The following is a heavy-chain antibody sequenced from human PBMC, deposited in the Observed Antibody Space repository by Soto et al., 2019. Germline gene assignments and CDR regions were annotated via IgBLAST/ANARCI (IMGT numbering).Heavy chain of an antibody. CDR1: GGSISSYY. Sequence: PSETLSLTCTVSGGSISSYYWSWIRQPPGKGLEWIGYIYYSGTTNYNPSLKSRVTISVDTSKKQFSLKLTSVTAADTAVYYCAREAAVAGAFDCWGQGSLVTVSS. CDR2: IYYSGTT. D-gene: IGHD6-19*01. CDR3: AREAAVAGAFDC. J-gene: IGHJ4*02. V-gene: IGHV4-59*01.